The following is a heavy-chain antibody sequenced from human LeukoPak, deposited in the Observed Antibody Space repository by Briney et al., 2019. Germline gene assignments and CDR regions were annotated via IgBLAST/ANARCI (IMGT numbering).Heavy chain of an antibody. CDR2: MNPNSGNT. Sequence: ASVKVSCKASGYTFTSYDINWVRQATGQGLEWMGRMNPNSGNTGYAQKFQGRVTITRNTSISTAYMELSSLRSEDTAVYYCAAQSIAARYDAFDIWGQGTMVTVSS. V-gene: IGHV1-8*03. CDR3: AAQSIAARYDAFDI. J-gene: IGHJ3*02. CDR1: GYTFTSYD. D-gene: IGHD6-6*01.